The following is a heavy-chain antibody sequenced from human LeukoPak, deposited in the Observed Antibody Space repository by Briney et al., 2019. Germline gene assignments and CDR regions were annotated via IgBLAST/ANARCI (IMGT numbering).Heavy chain of an antibody. V-gene: IGHV4-39*01. Sequence: NPSETLSLTCTVSGGSISSSSYYWGWIRQPPGKGLEWIGSIYYSGSTYYNPSLKSRVTISVDTSKNQFSLKLSSVTAADTAVYYCATLSIAAVGYWGQGTLVTVSS. CDR1: GGSISSSSYY. CDR2: IYYSGST. CDR3: ATLSIAAVGY. J-gene: IGHJ4*02. D-gene: IGHD6-13*01.